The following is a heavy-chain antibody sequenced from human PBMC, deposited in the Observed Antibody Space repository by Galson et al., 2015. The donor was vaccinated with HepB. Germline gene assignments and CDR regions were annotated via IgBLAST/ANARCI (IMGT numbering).Heavy chain of an antibody. J-gene: IGHJ6*02. V-gene: IGHV3-33*06. CDR1: GFTFRTYG. CDR2: IWYDGSNK. D-gene: IGHD6-19*01. Sequence: SLRLSCAASGFTFRTYGIHWVRQAPGKGLEWVGVIWYDGSNKYYGDPVKGRFTLSRDNSNNIVYLEMNSLRDEDTAVYYCAKEVGYSSNWVQGHHYYGMDVWGQGTTVTVSS. CDR3: AKEVGYSSNWVQGHHYYGMDV.